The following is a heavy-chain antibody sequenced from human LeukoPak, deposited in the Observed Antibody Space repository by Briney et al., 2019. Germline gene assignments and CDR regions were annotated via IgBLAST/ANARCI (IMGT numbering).Heavy chain of an antibody. J-gene: IGHJ4*02. D-gene: IGHD3-22*01. CDR2: IYYSGST. CDR1: GGSLSSYY. CDR3: ARGGYYDSSGYRIRD. V-gene: IGHV4-59*01. Sequence: PSETLSLTCTVSGGSLSSYYWSWIRQPPGKGLEWIGYIYYSGSTNYNPSLKSRVTISVDTSKNQFSLKLSSVTAADTAVYYCARGGYYDSSGYRIRDWGQGTLVTVSS.